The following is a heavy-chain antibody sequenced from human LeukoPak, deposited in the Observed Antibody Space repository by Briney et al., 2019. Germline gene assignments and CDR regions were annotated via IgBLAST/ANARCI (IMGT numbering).Heavy chain of an antibody. J-gene: IGHJ4*02. CDR1: GGSISSGDYC. Sequence: SQTLSLTCTVSGGSISSGDYCWSWIRQSPGKGLEWIVYSYYSGSTYYNPSLKSRVTISVDTSKNQFSLKLSSVTAADTAVYYCARSIYNWNDGLVDYWGQGTLVTVSS. V-gene: IGHV4-30-4*01. CDR3: ARSIYNWNDGLVDY. D-gene: IGHD1-20*01. CDR2: SYYSGST.